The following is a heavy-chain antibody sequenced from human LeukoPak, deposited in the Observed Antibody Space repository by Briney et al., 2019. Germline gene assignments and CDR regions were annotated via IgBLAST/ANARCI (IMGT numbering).Heavy chain of an antibody. CDR3: AKDMGALAAAPLHPFAY. V-gene: IGHV3-9*01. Sequence: GGSLRLSCAASGFTFDDYAMHWVRQAPGKGLEGVSGISWNSGSIGYADSVKGRFTISRDNAKNSLYRQMNSLRAEDTALYYCAKDMGALAAAPLHPFAYCGPGPPVTVSS. J-gene: IGHJ4*02. CDR1: GFTFDDYA. D-gene: IGHD6-19*01. CDR2: ISWNSGSI.